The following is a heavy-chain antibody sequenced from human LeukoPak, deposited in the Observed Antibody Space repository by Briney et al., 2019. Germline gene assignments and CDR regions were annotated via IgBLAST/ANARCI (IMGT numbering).Heavy chain of an antibody. CDR1: GFSFSSYD. J-gene: IGHJ3*02. V-gene: IGHV4-59*08. Sequence: PSETLTLTCTVSGFSFSSYDRSWIRQPPGKGLEWVGLISYGGSTKYYPSFVNRVSILVGTYNNHFSLKLRSMMAADTAVYYYSGQVWYYDSSAFDIWGQGTMVTVSS. CDR2: ISYGGST. CDR3: SGQVWYYDSSAFDI. D-gene: IGHD3-22*01.